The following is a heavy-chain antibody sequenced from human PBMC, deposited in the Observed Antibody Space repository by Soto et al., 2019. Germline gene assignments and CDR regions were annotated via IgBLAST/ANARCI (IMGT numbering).Heavy chain of an antibody. D-gene: IGHD3-22*01. Sequence: PVGSLRLSCAASGFTVSSNYMSWVRQAPGKGLEWVSVIYSGGSTYYADSVKGRFTIPRDNSKNTLYLQMNSLRAEDTAVYYCAKSSEDYFDYWGQGTLVTVSS. CDR1: GFTVSSNY. J-gene: IGHJ4*02. CDR3: AKSSEDYFDY. CDR2: IYSGGST. V-gene: IGHV3-53*01.